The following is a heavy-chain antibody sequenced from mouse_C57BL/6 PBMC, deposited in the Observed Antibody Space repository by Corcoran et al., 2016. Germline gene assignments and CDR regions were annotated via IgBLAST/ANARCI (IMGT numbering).Heavy chain of an antibody. D-gene: IGHD1-1*01. CDR2: IDPANGNT. J-gene: IGHJ1*03. CDR3: AKHYCGSSYGWYFDV. Sequence: EVQLQQSVAELVRPGASVKLSYTASGFNINNTYMHWVKQRPEQGLEWIGRIDPANGNTKYAPKFQGKATITADTSSNTAYLQPSSLTSEDTAIYYCAKHYCGSSYGWYFDVWGTGTTVTVAS. V-gene: IGHV14-3*01. CDR1: GFNINNTY.